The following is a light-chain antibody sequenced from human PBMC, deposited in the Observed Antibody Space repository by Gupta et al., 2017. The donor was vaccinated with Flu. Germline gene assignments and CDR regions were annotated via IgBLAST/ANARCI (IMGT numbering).Light chain of an antibody. V-gene: IGLV1-44*01. CDR2: TND. Sequence: HSVLTQPPSASGTPWHSVTISCSGSSSNLGSNTINCYQQVPGTAPKLLIYTNDQRPSGVPDRFSCSKSGTSASLAINGLQSEDEADYYCATWDDNLNGPGVFGGGTRLTVL. CDR3: ATWDDNLNGPGV. J-gene: IGLJ3*02. CDR1: SSNLGSNT.